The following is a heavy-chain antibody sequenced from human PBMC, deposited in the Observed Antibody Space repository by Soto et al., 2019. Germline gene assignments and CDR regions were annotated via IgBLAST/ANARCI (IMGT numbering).Heavy chain of an antibody. CDR3: AKDPNPNSGTLNWFDP. D-gene: IGHD1-26*01. J-gene: IGHJ5*02. CDR2: ITYDGSNR. V-gene: IGHV3-30*18. CDR1: GFTFSSHW. Sequence: GGSLRLSCAASGFTFSSHWMFWVRQVPGKGLEWVSHITYDGSNRNYADSVKGRFTISRDNSKNTLYLQMNGLRAEDTAVYYCAKDPNPNSGTLNWFDPWGQGTLVTVSS.